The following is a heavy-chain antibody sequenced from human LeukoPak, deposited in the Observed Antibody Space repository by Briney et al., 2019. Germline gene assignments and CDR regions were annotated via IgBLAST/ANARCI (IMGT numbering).Heavy chain of an antibody. CDR1: GFSFSNAW. Sequence: PGGSLRLSCVVSGFSFSNAWMSWVRQAPGKGLEWIGRIKSKTDGETTDYAAPVKGRFTISRDDSKNTLYLQMNSLKTEDTAVYYCTTDHNSGSYRADAFDIWGQGTMVTVSS. V-gene: IGHV3-15*01. D-gene: IGHD1-26*01. CDR3: TTDHNSGSYRADAFDI. CDR2: IKSKTDGETT. J-gene: IGHJ3*02.